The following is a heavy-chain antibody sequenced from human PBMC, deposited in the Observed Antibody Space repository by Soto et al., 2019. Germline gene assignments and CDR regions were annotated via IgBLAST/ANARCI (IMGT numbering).Heavy chain of an antibody. CDR1: GFTFSSYA. D-gene: IGHD6-13*01. V-gene: IGHV3-23*01. CDR2: ISGSGGST. J-gene: IGHJ6*02. CDR3: AKDSGAGDDGFDSSWYTYYYYGMDV. Sequence: GGSLRLSCAASGFTFSSYAMSWVRQAPGKGLEWVSAISGSGGSTYYADSVKGRFTISRDNSKNTLYLQMNSLRAEDTAVYYCAKDSGAGDDGFDSSWYTYYYYGMDVWGQGTTVTVSS.